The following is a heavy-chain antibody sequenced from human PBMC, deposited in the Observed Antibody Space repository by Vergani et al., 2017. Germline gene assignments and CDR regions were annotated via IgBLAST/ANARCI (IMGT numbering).Heavy chain of an antibody. CDR2: TWYDGNNK. CDR1: GFTFNQYG. V-gene: IGHV3-33*01. D-gene: IGHD1-14*01. Sequence: QVQLVESGGGVVQPGRSLRLSCAASGFTFNQYGMHWVRQAPGKGLEWVAVTWYDGNNKQYADSVKGRLTISRDNSNSTMYLQMNSLRDEDTGVYYCARDLRLLYNRFDPWGQGTLVTVSS. CDR3: ARDLRLLYNRFDP. J-gene: IGHJ5*02.